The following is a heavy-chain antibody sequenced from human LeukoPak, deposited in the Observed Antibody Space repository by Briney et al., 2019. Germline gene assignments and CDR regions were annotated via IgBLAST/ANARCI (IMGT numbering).Heavy chain of an antibody. CDR3: TTDGWYSSSVDY. Sequence: GGSLRLSCAASGFTFSNAWMSWVRQAPGKGLEWVGRIKSKTDGGTTDYAAPVKGRFTISRDDSKNTLNLQMNSLKTEDTAVYYCTTDGWYSSSVDYWGQGTLVTVSS. CDR1: GFTFSNAW. D-gene: IGHD6-13*01. J-gene: IGHJ4*02. V-gene: IGHV3-15*01. CDR2: IKSKTDGGTT.